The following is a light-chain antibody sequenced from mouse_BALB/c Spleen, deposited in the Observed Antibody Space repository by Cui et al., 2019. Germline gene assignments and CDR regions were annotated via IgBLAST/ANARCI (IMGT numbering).Light chain of an antibody. CDR2: LTS. V-gene: IGKV4-68*01. J-gene: IGKJ1*01. Sequence: QIVLTQSPALMSASPGEKVTMTCSASSSVSYMYWYQQKPRSSPKPWIYLTSNLASGVPARFSGSGSGTSYSLTISSMEAEDAATYYCQQWSINPRTFGGGTRLEIK. CDR3: QQWSINPRT. CDR1: SSVSY.